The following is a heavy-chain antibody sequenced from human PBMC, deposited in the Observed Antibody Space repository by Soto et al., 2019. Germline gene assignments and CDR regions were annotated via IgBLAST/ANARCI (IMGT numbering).Heavy chain of an antibody. CDR1: GLSLRTTGVG. Sequence: QVTLKESGPTLVKPTQTLTLTCTVSGLSLRTTGVGVGWVRQPPGKALEWLALLYWDDDKRYSPSLRGRLTIAMDISEKQVVLTMTNMATMVTATYYCVQSRCGGDFLEIYSSHAYNGLDVWGQGTTVTVSS. CDR3: VQSRCGGDFLEIYSSHAYNGLDV. V-gene: IGHV2-5*02. CDR2: LYWDDDK. D-gene: IGHD2-21*02. J-gene: IGHJ6*02.